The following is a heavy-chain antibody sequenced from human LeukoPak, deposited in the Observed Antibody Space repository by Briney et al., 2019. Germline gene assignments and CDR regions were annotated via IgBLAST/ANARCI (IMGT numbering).Heavy chain of an antibody. J-gene: IGHJ6*02. CDR2: ISGSGGST. V-gene: IGHV3-23*01. CDR1: GFTFSSYA. D-gene: IGHD6-13*01. Sequence: PGGSLRLSCAASGFTFSSYAMSWVRQAPGKGLERVSAISGSGGSTYYADSVKGRFTISRDNSKNTLYLQMNSLRAEDTAVYYCAKVPTQQLVDYYYYYGMDVWGQGTTVTVSS. CDR3: AKVPTQQLVDYYYYYGMDV.